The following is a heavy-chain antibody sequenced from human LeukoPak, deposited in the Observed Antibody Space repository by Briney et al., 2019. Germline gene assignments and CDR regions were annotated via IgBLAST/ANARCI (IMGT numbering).Heavy chain of an antibody. CDR2: ISDSGATI. Sequence: PGGSLRLSCAASGFTFSRYGMNWVRQAPGKGLEWVSGISDSGATIYYADSVKGRFTISRDDPKNMLYLQMHSLGPEDAAIYYCAKIRAARPGYWGQGTLVTVSS. V-gene: IGHV3-23*01. J-gene: IGHJ4*02. CDR3: AKIRAARPGY. D-gene: IGHD6-6*01. CDR1: GFTFSRYG.